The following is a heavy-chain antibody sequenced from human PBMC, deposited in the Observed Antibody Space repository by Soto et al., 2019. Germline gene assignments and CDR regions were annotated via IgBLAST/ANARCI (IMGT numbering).Heavy chain of an antibody. V-gene: IGHV3-23*01. J-gene: IGHJ4*02. D-gene: IGHD3-16*02. Sequence: EVQLLESGGGLVQPGGSLRLSCAASGFALDSYGMSWVRQAPGRGLDWVSAISGSSGSAYYAGSVKGRFTISRDNSKKTVYLQMNSLRGGDTAIDYCARIRGVIGGGPDYWGQGTLVTVSS. CDR1: GFALDSYG. CDR2: ISGSSGSA. CDR3: ARIRGVIGGGPDY.